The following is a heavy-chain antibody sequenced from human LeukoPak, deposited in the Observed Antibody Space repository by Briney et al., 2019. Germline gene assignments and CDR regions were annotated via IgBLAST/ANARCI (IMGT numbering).Heavy chain of an antibody. J-gene: IGHJ4*02. CDR2: ISGSGGIT. D-gene: IGHD6-19*01. CDR1: GFTFGSYA. Sequence: GGSLRLSCAASGFTFGSYAIYWVRQAPGKGLEWVSGISGSGGITYFADSVKGRFTISRDNSKNTVYLQINSLRAEDTALYYCAKTTAGYCSGRYPGWPMDYWGQGTLVTVSS. V-gene: IGHV3-23*01. CDR3: AKTTAGYCSGRYPGWPMDY.